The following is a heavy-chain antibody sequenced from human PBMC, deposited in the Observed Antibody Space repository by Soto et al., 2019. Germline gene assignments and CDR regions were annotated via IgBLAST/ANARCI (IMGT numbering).Heavy chain of an antibody. D-gene: IGHD4-17*01. CDR2: ISGSGGST. Sequence: PGGSLRLSCAASGFTFSSYAMSWVRQAPGKGLEWVSAISGSGGSTYYADSVKGRFTISRDNSKNTLYLQMNSLRAEDTAVYYCAKNPSIRYYYYGMDVWGQGTTVTGSS. CDR1: GFTFSSYA. J-gene: IGHJ6*02. V-gene: IGHV3-23*01. CDR3: AKNPSIRYYYYGMDV.